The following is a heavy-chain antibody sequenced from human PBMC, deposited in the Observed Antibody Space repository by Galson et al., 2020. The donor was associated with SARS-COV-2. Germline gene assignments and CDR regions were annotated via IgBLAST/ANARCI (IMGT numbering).Heavy chain of an antibody. V-gene: IGHV3-23*01. J-gene: IGHJ4*02. CDR3: AKDWDSSAWYGKGIDY. CDR2: ISGSGDST. D-gene: IGHD6-13*01. CDR1: GFTFSSYA. Sequence: GGSLRLSCAASGFTFSSYAMTWVRQAPGKGLDWVSAISGSGDSTYYSDSVKGRFTISKDNSKNTLFLQMDSLRAEDTAVYYCAKDWDSSAWYGKGIDYWGQGTLVTVSS.